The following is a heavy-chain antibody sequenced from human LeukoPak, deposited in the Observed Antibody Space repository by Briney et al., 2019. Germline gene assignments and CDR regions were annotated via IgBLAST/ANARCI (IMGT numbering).Heavy chain of an antibody. Sequence: SETLTLACTVSGGSISSYYWSWIRQPPGKGLEWIGYIYYSGSTNYNPSLKSRVTISVDTSKNQFSLKLSSVTAADTAVYYCAREGDYGDYHWGQGTLVTVSS. CDR3: AREGDYGDYH. V-gene: IGHV4-59*01. CDR2: IYYSGST. CDR1: GGSISSYY. J-gene: IGHJ5*02. D-gene: IGHD4-17*01.